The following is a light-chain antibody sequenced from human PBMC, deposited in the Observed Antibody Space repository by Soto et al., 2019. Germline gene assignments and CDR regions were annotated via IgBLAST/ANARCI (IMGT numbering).Light chain of an antibody. CDR3: QQYGSSPPMYT. Sequence: EIVLTQSPGTLSLSPGERDTLSCRASLSVSSSYLAWYQQKPGQAPRLLIYGASGRATGIPDRFSGSGSGTDFTLTISRLEPEDFAVYYCQQYGSSPPMYTFGQGTKLEIK. V-gene: IGKV3-20*01. CDR2: GAS. J-gene: IGKJ2*01. CDR1: LSVSSSY.